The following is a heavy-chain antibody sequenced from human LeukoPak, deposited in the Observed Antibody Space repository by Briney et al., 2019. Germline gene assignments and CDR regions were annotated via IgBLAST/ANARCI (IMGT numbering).Heavy chain of an antibody. CDR2: INHSGST. CDR1: GGSFSGYY. D-gene: IGHD3-22*01. Sequence: PSETLSLTCAVYGGSFSGYYWSWIRQPPGKGLEWIGEINHSGSTNYNPSLKSRVTISVDTSKNQFSLKLSSVTAADTAVYYCKISSGYLKLLDYWGQGTLVIVSS. J-gene: IGHJ4*02. V-gene: IGHV4-34*01. CDR3: KISSGYLKLLDY.